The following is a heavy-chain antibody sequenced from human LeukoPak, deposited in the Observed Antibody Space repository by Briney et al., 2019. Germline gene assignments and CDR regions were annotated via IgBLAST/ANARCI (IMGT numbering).Heavy chain of an antibody. J-gene: IGHJ3*02. D-gene: IGHD3-22*01. CDR1: GGSISSYY. CDR2: IYYSGST. V-gene: IGHV4-59*06. Sequence: SETLSLTCTVSGGSISSYYWSWIRQPPGKGLEWIGYIYYSGSTYYNPSLKSRVAISVDTSKNQFPLKLSSVTAADTAVYYCQYYYDSNHAFDIWGQGTMVTVSS. CDR3: QYYYDSNHAFDI.